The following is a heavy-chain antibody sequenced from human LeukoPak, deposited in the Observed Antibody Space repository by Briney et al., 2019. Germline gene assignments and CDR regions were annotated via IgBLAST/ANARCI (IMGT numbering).Heavy chain of an antibody. J-gene: IGHJ3*02. V-gene: IGHV1-24*01. CDR3: ATDTSHYYGSGSYYLHAFDI. CDR2: FDPEDGET. D-gene: IGHD3-10*01. CDR1: GYTLTELS. Sequence: ASVKVSCKVSGYTLTELSMHWVRQAPGKGLEWMGGFDPEDGETIYAQKFQGRVTMTEDTSTDTAYMELSSLRSEDTAVYYCATDTSHYYGSGSYYLHAFDIWGQGTMVTVSS.